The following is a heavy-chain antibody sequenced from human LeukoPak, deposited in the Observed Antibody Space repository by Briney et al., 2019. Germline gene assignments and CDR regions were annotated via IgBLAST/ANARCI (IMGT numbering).Heavy chain of an antibody. D-gene: IGHD3-22*01. CDR1: GYTFTGYY. V-gene: IGHV1-2*06. Sequence: ASVKVSCKASGYTFTGYYMHWVRQAPGQGLEWMGRINPNSGGTNYAQKFQGRVTMTRDTSISTAYMELSRLRSDDTAVYYCARGRYDSRGYQRAFDIWGQGTMVTVSS. CDR3: ARGRYDSRGYQRAFDI. J-gene: IGHJ3*02. CDR2: INPNSGGT.